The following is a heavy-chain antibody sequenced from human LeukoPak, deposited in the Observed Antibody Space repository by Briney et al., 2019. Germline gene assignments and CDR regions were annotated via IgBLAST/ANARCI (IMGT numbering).Heavy chain of an antibody. CDR3: ARDKSRYCSGGSCYSGAPVDY. CDR2: ISGSGGST. Sequence: PGRSLRLSCAASGFTFSSYSMNWVRQAPGKGLEWVSAISGSGGSTYYADSVKGRFTISRDNAKNSLYLQMNSLRAEDTAVYYCARDKSRYCSGGSCYSGAPVDYWGQGTLVTVSS. J-gene: IGHJ4*02. V-gene: IGHV3-21*01. D-gene: IGHD2-15*01. CDR1: GFTFSSYS.